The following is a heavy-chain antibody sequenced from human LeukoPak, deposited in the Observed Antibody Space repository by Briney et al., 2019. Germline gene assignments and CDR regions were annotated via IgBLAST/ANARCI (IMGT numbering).Heavy chain of an antibody. CDR2: IYYSGST. V-gene: IGHV4-31*03. CDR3: ARVARYFDWLLTFDY. Sequence: SETLSLTCTVSGGSISSGGYYWSWIRQHPGQGLEWIGYIYYSGSTYYNPSLKSRVTISVDTSKNQFSLKLSSVTAADSAVYYCARVARYFDWLLTFDYWGQGTLVTVSS. J-gene: IGHJ4*02. CDR1: GGSISSGGYY. D-gene: IGHD3-9*01.